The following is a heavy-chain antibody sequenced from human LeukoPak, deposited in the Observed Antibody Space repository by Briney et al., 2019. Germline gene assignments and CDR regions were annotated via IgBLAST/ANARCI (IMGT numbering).Heavy chain of an antibody. J-gene: IGHJ5*02. Sequence: SETLSLTCTVSGGSISSYYWSWIRQPPGKGLEWIGYIYYSGSTNYNPSLKSRVTISVDTSKNQFSLKLSSVTAADTAVYYCAGHLRRVAVAGRGSNWFDPWGQGTLVTVS. D-gene: IGHD6-19*01. CDR1: GGSISSYY. V-gene: IGHV4-59*01. CDR2: IYYSGST. CDR3: AGHLRRVAVAGRGSNWFDP.